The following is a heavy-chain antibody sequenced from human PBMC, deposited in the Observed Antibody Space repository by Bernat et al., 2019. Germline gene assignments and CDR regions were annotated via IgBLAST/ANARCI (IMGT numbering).Heavy chain of an antibody. D-gene: IGHD5-12*01. V-gene: IGHV3-48*03. J-gene: IGHJ3*02. CDR3: ASMGGYDSADAFDI. CDR2: ISSSGSTI. Sequence: EVQLVESGGGLVQPGGSLRLSCAASGFTFSRYEMNWVRQAPGKGLEGVSYISSSGSTIYYAASVKGRFTISGDNAKNSLYLQRNSLRAEDTAVYYCASMGGYDSADAFDIWGQGTMVTVSS. CDR1: GFTFSRYE.